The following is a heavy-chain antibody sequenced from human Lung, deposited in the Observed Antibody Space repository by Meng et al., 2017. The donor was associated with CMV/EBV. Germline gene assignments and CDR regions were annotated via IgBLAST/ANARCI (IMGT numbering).Heavy chain of an antibody. CDR3: VSSLGDQFYYYGLDV. D-gene: IGHD3-16*01. V-gene: IGHV3-74*01. CDR1: GCTFSGYW. Sequence: GGSLRLSCAASGCTFSGYWMAWVRQAPGKGLVWVSRIHSDGSNINYADSVKGRFTISKDNVKNMLYLQRCGLAAEDTAIYYCVSSLGDQFYYYGLDVWGRGTTVTVSS. CDR2: IHSDGSNI. J-gene: IGHJ6*02.